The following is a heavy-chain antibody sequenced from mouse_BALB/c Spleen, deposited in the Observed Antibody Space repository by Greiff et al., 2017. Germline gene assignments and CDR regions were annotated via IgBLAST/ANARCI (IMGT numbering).Heavy chain of an antibody. V-gene: IGHV3-8*02. CDR3: ARCLLYGSSLDY. CDR2: ISYSGST. Sequence: EVKLVESGPSLVKPSQTLSLTCSVTGDSITSGYWNWIRKFPGNKLEYMGYISYSGSTYYNPSLKSRISITRDTSKNQYYLQLNSVTTEDTATYYCARCLLYGSSLDYWGQGTTLTVSS. J-gene: IGHJ2*01. D-gene: IGHD1-1*01. CDR1: GDSITSGY.